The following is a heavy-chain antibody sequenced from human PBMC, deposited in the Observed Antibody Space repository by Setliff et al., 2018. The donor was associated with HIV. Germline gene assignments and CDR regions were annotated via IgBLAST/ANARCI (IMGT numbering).Heavy chain of an antibody. CDR2: IRDSGGAT. V-gene: IGHV3-23*01. D-gene: IGHD2-15*01. CDR1: GFTFSDYA. CDR3: AKCGGTCWHNFFGP. Sequence: PGGSLRLSCAASGFTFSDYAMTWVRQPPGKGLEWVSAIRDSGGATENADSVKGRFTISRDNSKKMLYLQMNSLRAEDTAVYYCAKCGGTCWHNFFGPWGQGTLVTVSS. J-gene: IGHJ5*02.